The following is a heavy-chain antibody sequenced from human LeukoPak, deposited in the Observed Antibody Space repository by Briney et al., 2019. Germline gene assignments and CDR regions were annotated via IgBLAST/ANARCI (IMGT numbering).Heavy chain of an antibody. J-gene: IGHJ4*02. D-gene: IGHD6-13*01. CDR1: GYSISSGYY. CDR3: AREEYGYTGIAAAIDY. Sequence: SETLSLTCTASGYSISSGYYWGWIRQPPGKGLEWIGSIYHSGSTYYNPSLKSRVTISVDTSKNQFSLKLSSVTAADTAVYYCAREEYGYTGIAAAIDYWGQGTLVTVSS. CDR2: IYHSGST. V-gene: IGHV4-38-2*02.